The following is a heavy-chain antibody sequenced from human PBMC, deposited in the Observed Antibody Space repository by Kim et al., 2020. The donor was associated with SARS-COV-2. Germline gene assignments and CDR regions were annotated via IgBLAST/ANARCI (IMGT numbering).Heavy chain of an antibody. V-gene: IGHV4-59*08. D-gene: IGHD6-13*01. CDR1: GGSISSYY. CDR3: ARRLGVPRYGRSSSSWYYFDY. Sequence: SETLSLTCTVSGGSISSYYWSWIRQPPGKGLEWIGYIYYSGSTNYNPSLKSRVTISVDTSKNQFSLKLSSVTAADTAVYYCARRLGVPRYGRSSSSWYYFDYWGQGTLVTVSS. J-gene: IGHJ4*02. CDR2: IYYSGST.